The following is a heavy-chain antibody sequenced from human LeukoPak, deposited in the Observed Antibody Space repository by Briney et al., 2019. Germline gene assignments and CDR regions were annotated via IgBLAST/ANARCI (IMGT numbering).Heavy chain of an antibody. CDR1: GGSISSGGYY. CDR3: ARVNPYYALFDP. Sequence: SQTLSLTCTVSGGSISSGGYYWSWIRQPAGKGLEWIGRIYTSGSTNYNPSLKSRVTISVDTSKNQFSLKLSSVTAADTAVYYCARVNPYYALFDPWGQGTLVTVSS. D-gene: IGHD3-10*01. V-gene: IGHV4-61*02. J-gene: IGHJ5*02. CDR2: IYTSGST.